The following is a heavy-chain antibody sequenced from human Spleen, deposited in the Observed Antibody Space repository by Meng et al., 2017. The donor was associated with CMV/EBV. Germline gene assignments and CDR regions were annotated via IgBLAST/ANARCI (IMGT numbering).Heavy chain of an antibody. Sequence: YTFTSFDINWVRQATGQGLEWMGIINPSGGSTSIAQKFQGRVTMTRDTSTSTVYMELSSLRSEDTGVYYCARGDVVVVSAKKYNWFDPWGQGTLVTVSS. V-gene: IGHV1-46*01. CDR1: YTFTSFD. CDR3: ARGDVVVVSAKKYNWFDP. CDR2: INPSGGST. D-gene: IGHD2-8*02. J-gene: IGHJ5*02.